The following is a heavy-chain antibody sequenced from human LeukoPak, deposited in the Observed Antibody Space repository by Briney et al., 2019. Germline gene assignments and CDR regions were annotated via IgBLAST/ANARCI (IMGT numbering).Heavy chain of an antibody. CDR2: IYYSGST. CDR1: GGSISSYY. V-gene: IGHV4-59*01. D-gene: IGHD6-19*01. J-gene: IGHJ5*02. Sequence: SETLSLTCTVSGGSISSYYWSWIRQPPGKGLEWTGYIYYSGSTNYNPSLKSRVTISVDTSKNQFSLKLSSVTAADTAVYYCARSYSSSVGFDPWGQGTLVTVSS. CDR3: ARSYSSSVGFDP.